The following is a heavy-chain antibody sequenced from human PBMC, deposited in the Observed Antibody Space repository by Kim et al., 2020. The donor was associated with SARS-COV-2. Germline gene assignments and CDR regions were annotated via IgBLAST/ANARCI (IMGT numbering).Heavy chain of an antibody. CDR2: IKTDGTST. CDR3: ARGNSYAMYV. V-gene: IGHV3-74*01. J-gene: IGHJ6*02. CDR1: GFTFSSYW. Sequence: GGSLRLSCAASGFTFSSYWMRWVRQAPGKGLVWVSQIKTDGTSTNYADSVRGRFTISRDNARNTLYLQMNRLSAEDTALYYCARGNSYAMYVWGQGTTVTVSS.